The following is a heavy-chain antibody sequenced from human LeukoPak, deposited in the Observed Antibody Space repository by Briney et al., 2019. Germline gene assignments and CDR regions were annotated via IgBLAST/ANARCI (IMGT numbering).Heavy chain of an antibody. CDR2: IYTSGST. J-gene: IGHJ4*02. CDR3: AKDLHGSGSLCFFDY. D-gene: IGHD3-10*01. Sequence: SQTLSLTCTVSGGSISSGSYYWSWIRQPAGKGLEWIGRIYTSGSTNYNPSLKSRVTISVGTSKNQFSLKLSSVTAADTAVYYCAKDLHGSGSLCFFDYWGQGTLVTVSS. V-gene: IGHV4-61*02. CDR1: GGSISSGSYY.